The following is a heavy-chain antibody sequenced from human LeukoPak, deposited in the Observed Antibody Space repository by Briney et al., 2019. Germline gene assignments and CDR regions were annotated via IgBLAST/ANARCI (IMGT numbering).Heavy chain of an antibody. CDR1: GFTFSSYA. CDR3: AKDWGHKFASGSSYLDS. D-gene: IGHD3-10*01. CDR2: ISGSGVST. J-gene: IGHJ4*02. Sequence: PGGSLRLSCAASGFTFSSYAMSWVRQAPGKGLEWVSAISGSGVSTYYADSVKGRFTISRDNSKNTLYLQMNGLRPEDTAVYFCAKDWGHKFASGSSYLDSWGQGTLVTVSS. V-gene: IGHV3-23*01.